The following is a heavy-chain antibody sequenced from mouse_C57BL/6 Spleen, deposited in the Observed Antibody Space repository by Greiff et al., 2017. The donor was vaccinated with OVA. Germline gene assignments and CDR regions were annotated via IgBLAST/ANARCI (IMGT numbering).Heavy chain of an antibody. J-gene: IGHJ2*01. CDR2: IRSKSNNYAT. V-gene: IGHV10-1*01. Sequence: EAGGGLVQPKGSLKLSCAASGFSFNTYAMNWVRQAPGKGLEWVARIRSKSNNYATYYADSVKDRFTIARDDSESMLYLQMNNLKTEDTAMYYCVGGPYYFDYWGQGTTLTVSS. CDR3: VGGPYYFDY. CDR1: GFSFNTYA.